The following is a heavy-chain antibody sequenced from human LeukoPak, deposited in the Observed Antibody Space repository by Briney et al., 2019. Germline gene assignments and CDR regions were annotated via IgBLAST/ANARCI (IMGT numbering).Heavy chain of an antibody. CDR3: ARRHMVRGILDAFGI. D-gene: IGHD3-10*01. J-gene: IGHJ3*02. Sequence: PSETLSLTCTVSGGSISIYYWSWIRQPPGKGLEWIGYINYSGSTNYNPSLKSRVTISVDTSKNQFSLKLSSVTAADTAVYYCARRHMVRGILDAFGIWGQGTMVTVSS. CDR1: GGSISIYY. CDR2: INYSGST. V-gene: IGHV4-59*08.